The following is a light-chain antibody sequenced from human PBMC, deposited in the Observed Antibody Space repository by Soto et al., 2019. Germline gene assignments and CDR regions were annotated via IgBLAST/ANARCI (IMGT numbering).Light chain of an antibody. CDR1: QAIAIY. CDR3: QQHLMAAST. Sequence: IQLTQSPSSLSASVGDRVTITCRASQAIAIYLAWYQQKPGEAPKLLIYAASTLYDGVPSRFSGSGSGTDFSLTFASLEDEGFGTYYCQQHLMAASTIGGGTRVEIK. CDR2: AAS. J-gene: IGKJ4*01. V-gene: IGKV1-9*01.